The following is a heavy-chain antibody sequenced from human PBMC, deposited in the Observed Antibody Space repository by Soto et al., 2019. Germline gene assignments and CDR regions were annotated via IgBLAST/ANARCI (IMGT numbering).Heavy chain of an antibody. Sequence: PSETLSLTCAVYGGSFSVYYWSWIRQPPGKGLEWIGEINHSGSTNYNPSLKSRVTMTTDTSTSTAYMELRSLRSDDTAVYYCAREGTVTSLDYWGQGTLVTVSS. V-gene: IGHV4-34*10. CDR3: AREGTVTSLDY. CDR1: GGSFSVYY. J-gene: IGHJ4*02. D-gene: IGHD4-17*01. CDR2: INHSGST.